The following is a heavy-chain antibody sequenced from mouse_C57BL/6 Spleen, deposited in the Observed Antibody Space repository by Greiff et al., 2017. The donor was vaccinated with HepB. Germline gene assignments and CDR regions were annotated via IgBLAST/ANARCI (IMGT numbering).Heavy chain of an antibody. CDR1: GYTFTSYW. Sequence: QVQLQQPGAELVKPGASVKLSCKASGYTFTSYWMHWVKQRPGQGLEWIGMIHPNSGSTNYNEKFKSKATLTVDKSSSTAYMQLSSLTSEDSAVYYCASANWDRGAMDYWGQGTSVTVSS. CDR3: ASANWDRGAMDY. V-gene: IGHV1-64*01. D-gene: IGHD4-1*01. CDR2: IHPNSGST. J-gene: IGHJ4*01.